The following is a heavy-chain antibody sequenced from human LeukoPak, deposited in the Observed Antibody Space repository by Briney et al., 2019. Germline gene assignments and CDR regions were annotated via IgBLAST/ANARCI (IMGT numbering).Heavy chain of an antibody. Sequence: GGSLRLSCAASGFTFSYYAMSWVRQAPGRGLEWVSGISGSGGNTDYAGSVRGRFTISRDDAKKSVYLQMNSLRAEDTAVYYCASSLSSGWGPVDDYWGQGIMVTVSS. CDR3: ASSLSSGWGPVDDY. V-gene: IGHV3-23*01. D-gene: IGHD6-19*01. CDR1: GFTFSYYA. CDR2: ISGSGGNT. J-gene: IGHJ4*02.